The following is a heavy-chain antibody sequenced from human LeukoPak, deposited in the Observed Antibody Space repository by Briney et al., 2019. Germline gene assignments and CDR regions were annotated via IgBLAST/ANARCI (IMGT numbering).Heavy chain of an antibody. CDR2: ISSSGNTI. J-gene: IGHJ4*02. Sequence: GGSLRLSCAASGFTFSSYAMHWVRQAPGKGLEWVSYISSSGNTIYYADSVTGRFTISRDNAKNSLYLQMNSLRAEDTAVYYCATTRGVRGVNYDYWGQGTLVTVSS. V-gene: IGHV3-48*04. D-gene: IGHD3-10*01. CDR1: GFTFSSYA. CDR3: ATTRGVRGVNYDY.